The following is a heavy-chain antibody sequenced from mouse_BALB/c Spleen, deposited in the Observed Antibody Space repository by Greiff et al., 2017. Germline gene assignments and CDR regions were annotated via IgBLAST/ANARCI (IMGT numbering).Heavy chain of an antibody. D-gene: IGHD2-4*01. J-gene: IGHJ3*01. V-gene: IGHV5-17*03. CDR2: ISSGSSTI. Sequence: EVMLVESGGGLVQPGGSRKLSCAASGFTFSSFGMHWVRQAPEKGLEWVAYISSGSSTIYYADTVKGRFTISRDNAKNTLYLQMSSLKSEDTAMYYCARERALYYDYDGAWFAYWGQGTLVTVSA. CDR1: GFTFSSFG. CDR3: ARERALYYDYDGAWFAY.